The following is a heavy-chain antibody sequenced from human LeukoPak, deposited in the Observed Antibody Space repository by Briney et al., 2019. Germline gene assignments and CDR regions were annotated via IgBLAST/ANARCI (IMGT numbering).Heavy chain of an antibody. Sequence: ASVKVSCKASGGTFSSYAISWVRQAPGQGLEWMGGIIPIFGTTNYAQKFQGRVTITADESTSTAYMELSSLRSEDTAVYYCARGVRTGHSYGWGDYNYYYMDVWGKGTTVTVSS. J-gene: IGHJ6*03. CDR2: IIPIFGTT. CDR1: GGTFSSYA. V-gene: IGHV1-69*13. D-gene: IGHD5-18*01. CDR3: ARGVRTGHSYGWGDYNYYYMDV.